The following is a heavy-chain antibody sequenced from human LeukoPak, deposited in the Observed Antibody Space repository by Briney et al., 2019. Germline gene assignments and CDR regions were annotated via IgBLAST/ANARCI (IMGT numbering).Heavy chain of an antibody. CDR3: ARGRDAYKVGY. V-gene: IGHV4-31*03. J-gene: IGHJ4*02. CDR1: GGSISSGGYY. Sequence: PSETLSLTCTVSGGSISSGGYYWSWIRQHPGKGLEWIGCVYYSGSTYFNPSLKSRVTISVDTSMTAADTAVYYCARGRDAYKVGYWGQGTLVTVSS. D-gene: IGHD5-24*01. CDR2: VYYSGST.